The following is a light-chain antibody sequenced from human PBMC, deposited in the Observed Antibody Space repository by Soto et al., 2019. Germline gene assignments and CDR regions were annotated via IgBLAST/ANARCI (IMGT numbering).Light chain of an antibody. CDR3: AAWHDSLNGPV. V-gene: IGLV1-44*01. J-gene: IGLJ7*01. Sequence: QSVLTQPPSASGTPGQRVTISCSGSSSNIGSHTVNWYQQVPGTAPKLLIYNNNQRPSGVPDRFSGSKSGTSDSLAISVLQSEDEADYYCAAWHDSLNGPVFGGGTQLTVL. CDR1: SSNIGSHT. CDR2: NNN.